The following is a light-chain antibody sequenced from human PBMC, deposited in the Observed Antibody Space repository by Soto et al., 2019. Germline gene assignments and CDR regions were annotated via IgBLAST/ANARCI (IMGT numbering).Light chain of an antibody. Sequence: EIVLTQSPGIMYLSPGERATLSCRASQTVGRSFLAWYQQKPGQSPRLLIFGTSIRATGIPDRFSGGGSGADFTLTISRLDPEDFAIYYCQQYDEWPPSYTFGQGTKLEI. J-gene: IGKJ2*01. CDR1: QTVGRSF. CDR3: QQYDEWPPSYT. CDR2: GTS. V-gene: IGKV3-20*01.